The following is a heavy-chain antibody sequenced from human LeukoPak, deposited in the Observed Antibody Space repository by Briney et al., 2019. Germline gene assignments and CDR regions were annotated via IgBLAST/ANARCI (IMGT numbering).Heavy chain of an antibody. CDR2: INHSGST. CDR3: ASEGSYYCFDY. V-gene: IGHV4-34*01. Sequence: SETLSLTCAVYGGSFSGYYWSWIRQPPGKGLEWIGEINHSGSTNYNPSLKSRVTISVDTSKNQFSLKLSSVAAADTAVYYCASEGSYYCFDYWGQGTLVTVSS. J-gene: IGHJ4*02. CDR1: GGSFSGYY. D-gene: IGHD1-26*01.